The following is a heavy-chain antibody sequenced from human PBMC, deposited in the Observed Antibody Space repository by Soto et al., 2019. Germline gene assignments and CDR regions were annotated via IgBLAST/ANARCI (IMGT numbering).Heavy chain of an antibody. V-gene: IGHV2-5*02. Sequence: QITLKESGPTLVKPTQTLTLTCTFSGFSLTTNGVGVGWIRQPPGKALEWLALIYWDDDKWYSPSLKSRLTITKYTSKNQVVLTMNNMDPVDTATYYCAHNADYYGPAFDYWGQGTLVTVSS. J-gene: IGHJ4*02. CDR3: AHNADYYGPAFDY. D-gene: IGHD3-10*01. CDR2: IYWDDDK. CDR1: GFSLTTNGVG.